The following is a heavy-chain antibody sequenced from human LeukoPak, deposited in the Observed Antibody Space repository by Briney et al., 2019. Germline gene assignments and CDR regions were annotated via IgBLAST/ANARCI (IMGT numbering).Heavy chain of an antibody. V-gene: IGHV3-48*03. J-gene: IGHJ4*02. CDR3: ARVRIAAARPFDY. D-gene: IGHD6-13*01. CDR2: ISSSGSTI. Sequence: GGSLRLSCAASGFTFSSYAMSWVRQAPGKGLEWVSYISSSGSTIYYADSVKGRFTISRDNAKNSLYLQMNSLRAEDTAVYYCARVRIAAARPFDYWGQGTLVTVSS. CDR1: GFTFSSYA.